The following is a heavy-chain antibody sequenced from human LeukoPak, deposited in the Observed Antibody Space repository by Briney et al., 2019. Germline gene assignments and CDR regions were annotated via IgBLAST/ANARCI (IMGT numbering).Heavy chain of an antibody. V-gene: IGHV3-48*01. J-gene: IGHJ4*02. D-gene: IGHD6-6*01. CDR2: ISRSSTTI. CDR1: GLPFNLYS. CDR3: ARDPTSSSALDY. Sequence: GVPLTLPCAVSGLPFNLYSVNGVRQAPGKGLEWLSYISRSSTTIYYADSVKGRFTISRDNAKNSLYLQMNSLRAEDTAVYYCARDPTSSSALDYWGQGTLVTVSS.